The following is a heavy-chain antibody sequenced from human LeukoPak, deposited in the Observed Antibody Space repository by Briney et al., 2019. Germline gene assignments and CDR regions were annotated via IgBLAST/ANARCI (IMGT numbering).Heavy chain of an antibody. J-gene: IGHJ6*04. D-gene: IGHD2/OR15-2a*01. CDR3: ARHIPSTGPGEYYMDV. Sequence: GESLKISCQASGYDFPTYWFGWVRQLPGKGLEWMGVIYPDDSDTKYNPSFQGQGTISVDKSISTGYLQWSSLKASDTAMYYCARHIPSTGPGEYYMDVWGRGTTVIVS. CDR1: GYDFPTYW. CDR2: IYPDDSDT. V-gene: IGHV5-51*01.